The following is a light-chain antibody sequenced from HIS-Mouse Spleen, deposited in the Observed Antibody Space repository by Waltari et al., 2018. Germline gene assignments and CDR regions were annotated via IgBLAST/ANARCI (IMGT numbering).Light chain of an antibody. CDR3: YSTDSSGNHRV. Sequence: SYELTQPPSVSVSPGHTARITCSGDALQKKYDYLYQQKSGQAPVLVIYEDSKRPSGIPERFSGSSSGTMATLTISGAQVEDEADYYCYSTDSSGNHRVFGGGTKLTVL. CDR1: ALQKKY. J-gene: IGLJ2*01. CDR2: EDS. V-gene: IGLV3-10*01.